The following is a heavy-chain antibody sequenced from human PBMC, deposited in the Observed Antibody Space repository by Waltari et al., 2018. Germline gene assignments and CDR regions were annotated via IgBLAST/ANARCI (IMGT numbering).Heavy chain of an antibody. Sequence: QVQLVQSGAEVKKPGASVKVSCKASGYTFTSYDINWVRQATGQGLEWMGLMNPSSGNTGEAQKFQGRVTMTRNTSISTAYIELSSLRSEDTAVYYCARLGDWRFGDPFDYWGQGTLVTVSS. V-gene: IGHV1-8*01. D-gene: IGHD3-10*01. CDR2: MNPSSGNT. CDR3: ARLGDWRFGDPFDY. J-gene: IGHJ4*02. CDR1: GYTFTSYD.